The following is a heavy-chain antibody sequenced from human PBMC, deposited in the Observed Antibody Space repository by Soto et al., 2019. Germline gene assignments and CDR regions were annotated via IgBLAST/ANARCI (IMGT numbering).Heavy chain of an antibody. CDR2: IYYSGST. V-gene: IGHV4-39*01. D-gene: IGHD3-16*02. CDR3: ARLLNIWGSYRYTPFDY. CDR1: GGSISSSSYY. J-gene: IGHJ4*02. Sequence: SETLSLTCTVSGGSISSSSYYWGWIRQPPGKGLEWIGSIYYSGSTYYNPSLKSRVTISVDTSKNQFSLKLSSVTAADTAVYYCARLLNIWGSYRYTPFDYWGQGTLVTVSS.